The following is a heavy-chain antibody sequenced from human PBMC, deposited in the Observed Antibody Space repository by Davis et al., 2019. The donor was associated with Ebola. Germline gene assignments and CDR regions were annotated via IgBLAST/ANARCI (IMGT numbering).Heavy chain of an antibody. CDR1: GGSFSGYY. Sequence: MPGGSLRLSCAVYGGSFSGYYWSWIRQPPGKGLEWIGEINHSGSTNYNPSLKSRVTISVDTSKNQFSLKLSSVTAADTAVYYCARGVGAHVRFDPWGQGTLVTVSS. J-gene: IGHJ5*02. CDR3: ARGVGAHVRFDP. V-gene: IGHV4-34*01. CDR2: INHSGST. D-gene: IGHD1-26*01.